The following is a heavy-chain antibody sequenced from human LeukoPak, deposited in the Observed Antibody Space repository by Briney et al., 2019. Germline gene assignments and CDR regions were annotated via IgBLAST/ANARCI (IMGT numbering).Heavy chain of an antibody. D-gene: IGHD2-15*01. CDR1: GFTFSSYA. CDR2: MSADGGGT. J-gene: IGHJ4*02. V-gene: IGHV3-23*01. Sequence: GGSLRLSCAASGFTFSSYAMSWVRQPPGKGLEWVSAMSADGGGTYIADSLKGRCTISRDNTKSTLSLQMNSLRAEDTAIYYCAKSSGASTYYFDYWGQGILVTVS. CDR3: AKSSGASTYYFDY.